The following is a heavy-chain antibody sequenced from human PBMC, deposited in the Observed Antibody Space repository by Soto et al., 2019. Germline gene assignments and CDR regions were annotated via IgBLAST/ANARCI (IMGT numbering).Heavy chain of an antibody. V-gene: IGHV3-11*01. CDR1: GFTFSDYY. CDR2: IGGSGSTI. J-gene: IGHJ5*02. Sequence: GGSLRLSCAASGFTFSDYYMSWIRQAPGKGLEWVSYIGGSGSTIYYADSVKGRFTISRDNAKNSLYLQMNSLRTEDTAVYYCARGGMRTMITFGGVPSGQGTLVTVSS. D-gene: IGHD3-16*01. CDR3: ARGGMRTMITFGGVP.